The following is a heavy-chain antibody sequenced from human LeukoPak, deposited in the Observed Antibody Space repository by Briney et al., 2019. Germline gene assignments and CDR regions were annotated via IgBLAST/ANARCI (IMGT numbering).Heavy chain of an antibody. D-gene: IGHD2-2*01. V-gene: IGHV5-51*01. CDR3: ARGVGIVVVPAATYNWFDP. Sequence: GESLKISCKGSGYSFTSYWIGWVRQMPGKGLEWMGITYPGDSDTRYSPSFQGQVTISADKSISTAYLQWSSLKASDTAMYYCARGVGIVVVPAATYNWFDPWGQGTLVTVSS. CDR2: TYPGDSDT. CDR1: GYSFTSYW. J-gene: IGHJ5*02.